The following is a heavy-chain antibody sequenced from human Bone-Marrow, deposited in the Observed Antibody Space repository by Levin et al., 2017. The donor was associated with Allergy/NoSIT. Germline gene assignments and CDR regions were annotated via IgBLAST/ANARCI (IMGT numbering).Heavy chain of an antibody. D-gene: IGHD2-2*01. Sequence: PAASVKVSCKASGYTFTSYGISWVRQAPGQGLEWMGWISAYNGNTNYAQKLQGRVTMTTDTSTSTAYMELRSLRSDDTAVYYCARGDIVVVPAAKAPVPDPVGGAAFDIWGQGTMVTVSS. J-gene: IGHJ3*02. CDR1: GYTFTSYG. CDR2: ISAYNGNT. V-gene: IGHV1-18*01. CDR3: ARGDIVVVPAAKAPVPDPVGGAAFDI.